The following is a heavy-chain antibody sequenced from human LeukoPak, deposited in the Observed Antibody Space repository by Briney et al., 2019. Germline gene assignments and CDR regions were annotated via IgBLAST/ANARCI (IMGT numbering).Heavy chain of an antibody. D-gene: IGHD6-19*01. J-gene: IGHJ4*02. CDR3: ARRALCGGWCRYFDY. CDR1: GGSISSTSFY. V-gene: IGHV4-39*01. CDR2: VFYSGST. Sequence: KPSETLSLTCTVSGGSISSTSFYWGWIRQPPGKGLEWIGSVFYSGSTYYNSSLKSRVTISVDTSKNQFSLKLTSVTAADTAVYYCARRALCGGWCRYFDYWGQGTLVTVSS.